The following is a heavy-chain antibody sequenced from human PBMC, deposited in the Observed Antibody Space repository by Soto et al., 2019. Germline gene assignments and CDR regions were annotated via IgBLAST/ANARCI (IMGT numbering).Heavy chain of an antibody. J-gene: IGHJ6*03. CDR2: IVVGSGNT. CDR3: ARAPLTGTTTDYMAV. V-gene: IGHV1-58*01. D-gene: IGHD1-7*01. Sequence: SVKVSFKASGFTFTSSAVQWVRQARGQRLEWIGWIVVGSGNTNYAQKFQERVTITRDISTSTAYMELSSLRSEDTAVYYCARAPLTGTTTDYMAVWGKGTTVTVS. CDR1: GFTFTSSA.